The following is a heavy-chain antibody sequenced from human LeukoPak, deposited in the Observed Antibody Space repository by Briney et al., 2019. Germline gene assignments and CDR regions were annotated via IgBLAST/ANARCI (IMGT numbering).Heavy chain of an antibody. J-gene: IGHJ4*02. D-gene: IGHD3-22*01. CDR2: INPKRGDT. CDR3: VRDIAGSEYDNSGVY. V-gene: IGHV1-2*02. Sequence: ASLKVSCKASGYTFTGYYIHWARQAPGQGLEWMGWINPKRGDTDYAQRFQGRITMARDTSMSTAFMELYSLTSDDTAVYYCVRDIAGSEYDNSGVYWGQGTLVTVS. CDR1: GYTFTGYY.